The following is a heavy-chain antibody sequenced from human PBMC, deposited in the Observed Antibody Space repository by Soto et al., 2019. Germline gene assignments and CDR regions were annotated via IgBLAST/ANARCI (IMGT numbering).Heavy chain of an antibody. J-gene: IGHJ6*02. Sequence: ASVKVSCKASGYTFSGYYIHWLRQAPGQGPKWMGWINPNTGDTSYAQKFQGWVTLTRDTSISTAYMELNRLKSDDTAVFYCVREGGTSQLSLGELFPTQNYHYYGMDVWGQGTPVTVSS. CDR3: VREGGTSQLSLGELFPTQNYHYYGMDV. V-gene: IGHV1-2*04. CDR1: GYTFSGYY. D-gene: IGHD3-10*01. CDR2: INPNTGDT.